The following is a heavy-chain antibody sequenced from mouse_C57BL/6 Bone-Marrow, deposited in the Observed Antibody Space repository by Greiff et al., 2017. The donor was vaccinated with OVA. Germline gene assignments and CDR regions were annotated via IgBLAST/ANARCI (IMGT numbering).Heavy chain of an antibody. CDR2: ISSGSSSI. D-gene: IGHD1-1*01. V-gene: IGHV5-17*01. J-gene: IGHJ1*03. Sequence: EVQLQQSGGGLVKPGGSLKLSCAASGFTFSDYGMHWVRQAPEQGLEWVVYISSGSSSIYYSDTVKGRFTLSRNNAKNTLFLQMTSLWSEDTAMYYCARSKSLITTVVDYWYFDVWGTGTTVTVSS. CDR3: ARSKSLITTVVDYWYFDV. CDR1: GFTFSDYG.